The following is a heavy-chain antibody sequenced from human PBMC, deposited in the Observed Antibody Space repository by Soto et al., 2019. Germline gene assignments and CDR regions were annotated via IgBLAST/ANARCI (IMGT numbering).Heavy chain of an antibody. V-gene: IGHV5-51*01. J-gene: IGHJ6*02. CDR2: IYPADSDT. CDR3: ARQYADTSMGGYYYYGLDV. CDR1: GYSFATYW. D-gene: IGHD5-18*01. Sequence: GESLKISCEGSGYSFATYWIAWVRQMPGKGLEWMGIIYPADSDTRYSPSFQGQVTISADKSISTAYLQWSSLKASDTAMYYCARQYADTSMGGYYYYGLDVWGQGTTVSVCS.